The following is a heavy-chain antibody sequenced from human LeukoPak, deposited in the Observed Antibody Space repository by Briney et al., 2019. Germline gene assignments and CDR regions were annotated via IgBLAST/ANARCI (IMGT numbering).Heavy chain of an antibody. CDR1: GGSISRSNW. J-gene: IGHJ6*03. V-gene: IGHV4-4*02. CDR3: ARDKSGTSPYYFHYIMDV. CDR2: IYHSGST. Sequence: PSETLSLTCAVSGGSISRSNWWSWVRQPPGKGLEWIGYIYHSGSTNYNPSLKSRVTISVDTSKSQFSLKLSSVTAADTAVYYCARDKSGTSPYYFHYIMDVWGKGTTVTVSS. D-gene: IGHD2-2*01.